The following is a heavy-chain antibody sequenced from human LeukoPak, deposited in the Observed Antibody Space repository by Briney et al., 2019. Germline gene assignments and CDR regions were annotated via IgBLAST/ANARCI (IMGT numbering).Heavy chain of an antibody. V-gene: IGHV4-59*01. J-gene: IGHJ4*02. Sequence: SETLSLTCTVSGGSISSYYWSWIRQPPGKGLEWIGYIYYSGSTNYNPSLKSRVTISVDTSKNQFSLKLSSVTAADAAVYYCARGSARVGTIRYSHFDYWGQGTLVTVSS. CDR3: ARGSARVGTIRYSHFDY. D-gene: IGHD5-12*01. CDR1: GGSISSYY. CDR2: IYYSGST.